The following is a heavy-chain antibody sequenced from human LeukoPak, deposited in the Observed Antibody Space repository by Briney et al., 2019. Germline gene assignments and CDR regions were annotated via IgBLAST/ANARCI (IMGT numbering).Heavy chain of an antibody. Sequence: SETLSLTCSVSGGSISSSSFYWGWIRQPPGRGLEWIGSIYYRGYTNHNPSLKSRVTISVDTSKNQFSLNLSSVTAADTAMYYCARGSGSESDWFDPWGQGALVTVSS. CDR1: GGSISSSSFY. J-gene: IGHJ5*02. D-gene: IGHD3-10*01. CDR3: ARGSGSESDWFDP. V-gene: IGHV4-39*01. CDR2: IYYRGYT.